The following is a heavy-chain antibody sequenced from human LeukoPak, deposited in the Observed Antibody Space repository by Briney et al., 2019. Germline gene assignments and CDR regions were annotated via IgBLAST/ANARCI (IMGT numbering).Heavy chain of an antibody. D-gene: IGHD6-13*01. CDR1: GGSISSGSYY. J-gene: IGHJ6*03. V-gene: IGHV4-61*09. CDR3: ARGYSSCWYHYYYYYMDV. CDR2: IYTSGST. Sequence: SQTLSLTCTVSGGSISSGSYYWSWIRQPAGKGLEWIGHIYTSGSTNYNPSLKSRVTISVDTSKNQFSLKLSSVTAADTAVYYCARGYSSCWYHYYYYYMDVWGKGTTVTVSS.